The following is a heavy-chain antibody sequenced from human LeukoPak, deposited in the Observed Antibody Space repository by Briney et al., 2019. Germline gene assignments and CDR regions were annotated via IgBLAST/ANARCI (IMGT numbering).Heavy chain of an antibody. Sequence: SETLSLTCAVSGGSIISTNWWTWVRQPPGKGLEWIGEINHSGSTNYNPSLKSRVTISVDTSKNQFSLKLSSVTAADTAVYYCARARRSPVSGSYYNWVNYYYYGMDVWGKGPRSPSPQ. CDR3: ARARRSPVSGSYYNWVNYYYYGMDV. CDR1: GGSIISTNW. V-gene: IGHV4-4*02. CDR2: INHSGST. D-gene: IGHD3-10*01. J-gene: IGHJ6*04.